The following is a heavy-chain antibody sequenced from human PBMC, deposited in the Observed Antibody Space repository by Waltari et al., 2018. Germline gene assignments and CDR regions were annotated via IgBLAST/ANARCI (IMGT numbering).Heavy chain of an antibody. V-gene: IGHV3-30*18. Sequence: QVQLVESGGGVVQPGRSLRLSCAASGFTFSSYGMHWVRQAPGKGMEWEAVISDDGSNKYYADSVKGRFTISRDNSKNTLYLQMNSLRAEDTAVYYCAKGPGTMPGYWGQGTLVTVSS. J-gene: IGHJ4*02. D-gene: IGHD1-7*01. CDR3: AKGPGTMPGY. CDR1: GFTFSSYG. CDR2: ISDDGSNK.